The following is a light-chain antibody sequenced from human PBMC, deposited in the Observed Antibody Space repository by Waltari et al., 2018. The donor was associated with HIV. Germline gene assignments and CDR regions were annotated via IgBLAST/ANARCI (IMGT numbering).Light chain of an antibody. CDR2: DTY. Sequence: EIVLTQSPGTLSLSSGERVTLSCRASQSVAGNHLAWYQQRTGQAPRLLIYDTYRRATGIPDRFSGSGSGTDFTLTIGSLEPEDFAVYYGQQYGTSVTFGQGTRLEIK. CDR1: QSVAGNH. J-gene: IGKJ5*01. CDR3: QQYGTSVT. V-gene: IGKV3-20*01.